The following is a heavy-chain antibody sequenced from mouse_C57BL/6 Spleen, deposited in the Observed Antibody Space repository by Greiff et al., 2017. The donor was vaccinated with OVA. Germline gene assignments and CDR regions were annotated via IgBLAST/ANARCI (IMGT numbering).Heavy chain of an antibody. CDR3: ARELFDY. CDR1: GYSITSGYY. Sequence: EVKLMESGPGLVKPSQSLSLTCSVTGYSITSGYYWNWIRQFPGNKLEWMGYISYDGSNNSNPSLKNRISITRDTSKNQFFLKLNSVTTEDTATYYCARELFDYWGQGTTLTVSS. CDR2: ISYDGSN. V-gene: IGHV3-6*01. J-gene: IGHJ2*01.